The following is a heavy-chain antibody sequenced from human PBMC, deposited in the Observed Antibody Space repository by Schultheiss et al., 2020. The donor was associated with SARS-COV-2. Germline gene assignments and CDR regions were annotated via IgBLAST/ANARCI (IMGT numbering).Heavy chain of an antibody. CDR1: GFTFSSYS. Sequence: GESLKISCAASGFTFSSYSMNWVRQAPGKGLEWVSSISSSSSYIYYADSVKGRFTISRDNAKNSLYLQMNSLRAEDTAVYYCARDSLLLWFGEYRTGMDVWGQGTTVTVSS. V-gene: IGHV3-21*01. D-gene: IGHD3-10*01. CDR2: ISSSSSYI. J-gene: IGHJ6*02. CDR3: ARDSLLLWFGEYRTGMDV.